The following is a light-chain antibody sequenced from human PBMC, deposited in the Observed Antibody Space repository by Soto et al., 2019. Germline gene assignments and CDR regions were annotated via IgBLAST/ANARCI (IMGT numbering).Light chain of an antibody. Sequence: QSALTQPASVSGSPGQSITISCTGASSDVGNYNYVSWYQQHPGKAPQLMIYGVINRPSGVSNRFSGSKSGNTASLTISGLQAEDEADYYCSSFTSSNTGVFGGGTKLTVL. CDR3: SSFTSSNTGV. CDR1: SSDVGNYNY. CDR2: GVI. J-gene: IGLJ3*02. V-gene: IGLV2-14*01.